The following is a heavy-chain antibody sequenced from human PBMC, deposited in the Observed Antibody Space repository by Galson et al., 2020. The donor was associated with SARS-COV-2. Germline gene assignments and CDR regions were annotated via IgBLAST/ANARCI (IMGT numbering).Heavy chain of an antibody. CDR1: GITFSYNS. CDR3: AGGGQVTTNLY. CDR2: ISRSSSAI. V-gene: IGHV3-48*04. J-gene: IGHJ4*02. Sequence: GGSLRLSCAVSGITFSYNSMNWVRQAPGKGLEWVSYISRSSSAIYYADSVRGRFTISRDDAKNSLYLQMNSLRVEDTAVYYCAGGGQVTTNLYWGQGTLVTVSS. D-gene: IGHD5-12*01.